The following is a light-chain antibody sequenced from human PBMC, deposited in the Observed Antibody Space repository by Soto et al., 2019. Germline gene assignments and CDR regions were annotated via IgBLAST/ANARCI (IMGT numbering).Light chain of an antibody. CDR2: TVS. Sequence: DTQMTQSPSSVSASVGDRVTITCRASQGISSWLAWYQQKPGKAPKLLIYTVSSLQSGVPSRFSGSGSGTDFTLTISSLQPEDFAVYYCQQFGDSPPAFTFGQGTKLEI. CDR3: QQFGDSPPAFT. J-gene: IGKJ2*01. CDR1: QGISSW. V-gene: IGKV1-12*01.